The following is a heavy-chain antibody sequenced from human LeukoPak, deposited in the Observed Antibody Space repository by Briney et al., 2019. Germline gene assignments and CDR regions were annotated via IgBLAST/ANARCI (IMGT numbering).Heavy chain of an antibody. CDR3: TRDSALLGVAFDL. CDR1: GFPFNTYA. D-gene: IGHD2-15*01. CDR2: ISSNGDNT. J-gene: IGHJ3*01. V-gene: IGHV3-64D*06. Sequence: GGSLRLSCSASGFPFNTYAIHWVRKAPGKGLEYVAGISSNGDNTDFADSAKGRFTISRDNSKSTLFLQMNSLRAEDTAVYFCTRDSALLGVAFDLWGQGTVVTVSS.